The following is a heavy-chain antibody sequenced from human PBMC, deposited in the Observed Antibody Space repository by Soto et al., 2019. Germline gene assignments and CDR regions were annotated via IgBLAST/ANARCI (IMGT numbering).Heavy chain of an antibody. CDR3: ASTYYDILTGYYYGMDV. J-gene: IGHJ6*02. Sequence: SETLSLTCAVSGGSISSGGYSWSWIRQPPGKGLGWIGYIYHSGSTYYNPSLKSRVTISVDRSKNQFSLKLSSVTAADTAVYYCASTYYDILTGYYYGMDVWGQGTTVTVSS. D-gene: IGHD3-9*01. CDR1: GGSISSGGYS. V-gene: IGHV4-30-2*01. CDR2: IYHSGST.